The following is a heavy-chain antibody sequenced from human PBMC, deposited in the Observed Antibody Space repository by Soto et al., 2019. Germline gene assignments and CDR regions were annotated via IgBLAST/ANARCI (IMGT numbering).Heavy chain of an antibody. D-gene: IGHD1-7*01. CDR3: AREWLGAGTTPYFDY. J-gene: IGHJ4*02. Sequence: QVQLVESGGGVVQPGRSRRLSCAASGFTFSSYALHWVRQAPGKGLEWVAVISYDGSNKYYADSVKGRFTISRDNYKNTLYLQMNSLRAEDTAVYYCAREWLGAGTTPYFDYWSQGTMVTVSS. CDR2: ISYDGSNK. CDR1: GFTFSSYA. V-gene: IGHV3-30-3*01.